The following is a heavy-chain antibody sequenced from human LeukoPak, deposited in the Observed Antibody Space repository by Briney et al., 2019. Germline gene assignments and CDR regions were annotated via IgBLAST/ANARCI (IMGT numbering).Heavy chain of an antibody. CDR3: AIGVDGGFLDY. CDR1: GFTFSSYS. J-gene: IGHJ4*02. Sequence: GGSLRLSCAASGFTFSSYSMNWVRQAPGKGLEWVSSISSSSSYIYYADSVKGRFTISRDNAKNSLYLQMNSMRAEDTAVYYCAIGVDGGFLDYWGQGTLVTVSS. D-gene: IGHD3-16*01. V-gene: IGHV3-21*01. CDR2: ISSSSSYI.